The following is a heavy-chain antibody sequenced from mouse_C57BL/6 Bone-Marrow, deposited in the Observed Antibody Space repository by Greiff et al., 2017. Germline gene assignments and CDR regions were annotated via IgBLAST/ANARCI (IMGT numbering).Heavy chain of an antibody. Sequence: VQLQESGAELVKPGASVKLSCKASGYTFTSYWMHWVKQRPGRGLEWIGRIDTNSGGTKYNEKFKSKATLTVDKPSSTAYMKLSSLTSEDSAIYYCAHGNYFYWYFAVWGTGTTVTVSS. CDR2: IDTNSGGT. J-gene: IGHJ1*03. CDR3: AHGNYFYWYFAV. CDR1: GYTFTSYW. D-gene: IGHD2-1*01. V-gene: IGHV1-72*01.